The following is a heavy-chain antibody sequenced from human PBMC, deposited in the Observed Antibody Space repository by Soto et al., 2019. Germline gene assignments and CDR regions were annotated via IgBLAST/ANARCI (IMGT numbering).Heavy chain of an antibody. CDR1: GGSINSSNW. D-gene: IGHD3-22*01. CDR3: ARRYFYENQGVFDV. V-gene: IGHV4-4*02. Sequence: QVRLQGSGPGLVAPSGTLYLTCAVSGGSINSSNWWSWVRQSPGKGLEWMGEIYQSGSTKYNPSFRIRFTVSIDKSKSQFSLKLTSVTAADSAVYYCARRYFYENQGVFDVWDQGTKVTVSS. J-gene: IGHJ3*01. CDR2: IYQSGST.